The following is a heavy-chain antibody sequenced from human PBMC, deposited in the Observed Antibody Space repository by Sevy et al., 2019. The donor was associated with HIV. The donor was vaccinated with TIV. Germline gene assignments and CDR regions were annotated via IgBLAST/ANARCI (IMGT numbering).Heavy chain of an antibody. Sequence: GGSLRLSCAASGFTFSSYGMHWVRQAPGKGLVWVSRVNSDGSSTNYADSVKGRFTISRDKAKNTLYLQMNSLRAEDTAECDCASGDAACTIDYWGQGTLVTVSS. J-gene: IGHJ4*02. CDR1: GFTFSSYG. CDR3: ASGDAACTIDY. V-gene: IGHV3-74*01. CDR2: VNSDGSST.